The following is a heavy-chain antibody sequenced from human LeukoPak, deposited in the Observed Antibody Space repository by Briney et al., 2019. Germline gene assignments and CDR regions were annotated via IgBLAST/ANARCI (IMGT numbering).Heavy chain of an antibody. Sequence: SETLSLTCTVSGGSISSGDYYWGWIRQPPGKGLEWIGSIYHSGSTYYSPSLKSRVTISVDTSKNQFSLKLNSVTAADTAVYYCARGDYSSSWYEYNWFDPWGQGTLVTVSS. CDR3: ARGDYSSSWYEYNWFDP. V-gene: IGHV4-39*07. CDR2: IYHSGST. D-gene: IGHD6-13*01. J-gene: IGHJ5*02. CDR1: GGSISSGDYY.